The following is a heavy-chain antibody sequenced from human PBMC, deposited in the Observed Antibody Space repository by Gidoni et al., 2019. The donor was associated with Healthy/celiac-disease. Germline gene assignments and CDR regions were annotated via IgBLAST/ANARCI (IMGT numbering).Heavy chain of an antibody. CDR1: GYTFTDYY. Sequence: EVQLVQSGAEVKKPGATVKISCKVSGYTFTDYYMHWGPQAPGKGLCWMGLVDPEDGETIYAENFQGRVTITADTSTDTAYMELSSLRSEDTAVYYCATPSIAAAGTSGWFDPWGQGTLVTVSS. CDR2: VDPEDGET. V-gene: IGHV1-69-2*01. CDR3: ATPSIAAAGTSGWFDP. D-gene: IGHD6-13*01. J-gene: IGHJ5*02.